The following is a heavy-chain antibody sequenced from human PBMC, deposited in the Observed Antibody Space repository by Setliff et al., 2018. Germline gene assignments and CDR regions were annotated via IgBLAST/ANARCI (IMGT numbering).Heavy chain of an antibody. D-gene: IGHD2-15*01. CDR3: ARGHCSSGECPNYFDP. Sequence: SETLSLTCTVSGGSISSYYWIWIRQPAGRGLEWIGHIDPSGNTNYHPSLKSRVTISFNTSKNQISLKLSSVTPADTAVYYCARGHCSSGECPNYFDPWGQGTQVTVSS. V-gene: IGHV4-4*07. CDR2: IDPSGNT. CDR1: GGSISSYY. J-gene: IGHJ5*02.